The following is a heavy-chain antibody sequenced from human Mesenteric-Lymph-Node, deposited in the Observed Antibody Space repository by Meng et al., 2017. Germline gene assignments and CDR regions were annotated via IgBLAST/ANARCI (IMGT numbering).Heavy chain of an antibody. CDR1: GYTFQSYS. Sequence: QVQPVQSATEVKEPGASVNVSCKASGYTFQSYSMKWVRKAPGQGLEVTGWINSNTGIPTYAQDFTGRFVFSLDTSVSTAFLQISSLKAEDTAIYYCARRHLQAYHWFDPWGQGTLVTVSS. CDR2: INSNTGIP. CDR3: ARRHLQAYHWFDP. V-gene: IGHV7-4-1*02. D-gene: IGHD5-24*01. J-gene: IGHJ5*02.